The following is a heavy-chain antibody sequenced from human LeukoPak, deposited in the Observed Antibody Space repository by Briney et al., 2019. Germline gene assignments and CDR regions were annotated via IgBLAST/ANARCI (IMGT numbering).Heavy chain of an antibody. D-gene: IGHD5-24*01. J-gene: IGHJ4*02. V-gene: IGHV3-9*02. CDR2: ISWDSGSI. CDR3: AKDLGLQDDTIDY. CDR1: GFTSDDYA. Sequence: GGSLRLSCAASGFTSDDYAMHWVRQAPGKGLEWVSGISWDSGSIGYADSVKGRFTISRDNAKNSLYLQMNSLRAEDTALYYCAKDLGLQDDTIDYWGQGTLVTVSS.